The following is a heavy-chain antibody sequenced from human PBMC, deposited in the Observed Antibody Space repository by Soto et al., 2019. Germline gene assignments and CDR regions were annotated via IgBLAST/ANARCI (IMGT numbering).Heavy chain of an antibody. V-gene: IGHV1-8*01. Sequence: ASMKVSRKASGYTLTPYDINLGRQAPGQGLEWMGWMNPNSGNTGYAQKFQGRVTMTRNTSISTAYMELSSLRSEDTAVYYCARGPDDGDYYYYYMDVWGKGTTVTVSS. CDR1: GYTLTPYD. D-gene: IGHD3-16*01. CDR2: MNPNSGNT. CDR3: ARGPDDGDYYYYYMDV. J-gene: IGHJ6*03.